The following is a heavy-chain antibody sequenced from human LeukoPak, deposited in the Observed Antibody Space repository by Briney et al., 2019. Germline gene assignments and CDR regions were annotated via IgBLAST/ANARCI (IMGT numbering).Heavy chain of an antibody. J-gene: IGHJ5*02. CDR1: GGTFSSYA. V-gene: IGHV1-69*13. Sequence: GASVKDSCKASGGTFSSYAISWVRQAPGQGLEWMGGIIPIFGTANYAQKFQGRVTITADESTSTAYMELSSLRSEDTAVYYCARERYCSGGSCSNWFDPWGQGTLVTVSS. D-gene: IGHD2-15*01. CDR2: IIPIFGTA. CDR3: ARERYCSGGSCSNWFDP.